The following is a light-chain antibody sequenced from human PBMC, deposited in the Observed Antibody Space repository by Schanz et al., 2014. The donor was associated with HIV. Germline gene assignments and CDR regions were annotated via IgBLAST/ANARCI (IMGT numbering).Light chain of an antibody. V-gene: IGLV2-8*01. Sequence: QSVLTQPASVSGSPGQSITISCTGTSSDVGGYNYVSWYQQHPGKAPKLMIYDVTKRPSGVPDRFSGSKSGNTASLTVSGLQAEDEGDYYCSSYAGSYTVFGGGTKLTVL. CDR1: SSDVGGYNY. CDR3: SSYAGSYTV. J-gene: IGLJ3*02. CDR2: DVT.